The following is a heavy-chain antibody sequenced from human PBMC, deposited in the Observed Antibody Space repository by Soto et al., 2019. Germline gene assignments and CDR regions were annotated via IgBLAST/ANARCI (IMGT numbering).Heavy chain of an antibody. CDR3: AREFTYQERSDSYFDY. V-gene: IGHV6-1*01. CDR1: GDSVSGKSAA. CDR2: TYYGSKWYN. J-gene: IGHJ4*02. D-gene: IGHD2-21*02. Sequence: SQTLSLTCAISGDSVSGKSAAWNWIRQSPSRGLGWLGRTYYGSKWYNDYAVSVESRITVSPDTSKNQFSLHLNSVTPEDTAVYYCAREFTYQERSDSYFDYWGQGALVTVSS.